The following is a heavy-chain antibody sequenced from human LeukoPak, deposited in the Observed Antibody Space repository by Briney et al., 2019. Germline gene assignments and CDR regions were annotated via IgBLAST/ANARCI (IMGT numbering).Heavy chain of an antibody. D-gene: IGHD2/OR15-2a*01. CDR2: IFYSGNT. V-gene: IGHV4-59*01. Sequence: PSETLSLTCSVSGDSITTSYWNWIRQPPGQGLEWIRSIFYSGNTKYNPALQSRVTISVDTSKNQFSLEVNSVTAADTAVYYCARGRLSPSAFRPFEHWGRGTLVTVSS. CDR3: ARGRLSPSAFRPFEH. CDR1: GDSITTSY. J-gene: IGHJ4*02.